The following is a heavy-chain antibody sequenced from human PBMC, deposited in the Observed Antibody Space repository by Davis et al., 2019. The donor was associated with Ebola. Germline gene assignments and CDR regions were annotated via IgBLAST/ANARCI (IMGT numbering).Heavy chain of an antibody. D-gene: IGHD2-2*01. Sequence: GGSLRLSCVASGFSFDNFAMSWVRRAPGKGLEWVSFIRGNGEKTYYADSVRGRFTISRDNSKNKLYLQMNILRAEDTAVYYCVKGEQYCSDISCYSFDAFGSWGQGTMVTVSS. J-gene: IGHJ3*02. V-gene: IGHV3-23*01. CDR3: VKGEQYCSDISCYSFDAFGS. CDR2: IRGNGEKT. CDR1: GFSFDNFA.